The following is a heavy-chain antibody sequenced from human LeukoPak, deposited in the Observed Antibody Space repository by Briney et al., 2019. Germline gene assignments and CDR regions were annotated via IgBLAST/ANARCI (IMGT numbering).Heavy chain of an antibody. CDR3: AKGDCSSTSCYKVDY. J-gene: IGHJ4*02. D-gene: IGHD2-2*02. Sequence: GGSLRLSCAASGFTFSSYAMSWVRQAPGKGLEWVSAISGSGGSTYYADSVKGRFTISRDNSKNTLYLQMNSLRAEDTAVYYRAKGDCSSTSCYKVDYWGQGTLVTVSS. CDR2: ISGSGGST. V-gene: IGHV3-23*01. CDR1: GFTFSSYA.